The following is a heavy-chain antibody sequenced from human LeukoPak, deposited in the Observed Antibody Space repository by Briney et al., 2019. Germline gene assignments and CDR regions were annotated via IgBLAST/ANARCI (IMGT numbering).Heavy chain of an antibody. V-gene: IGHV4-39*01. D-gene: IGHD3-22*01. J-gene: IGHJ4*02. Sequence: SETLSLTCTVSGGSISSSSYYWGWIRQPPGKGLEWIGSIYYSGSTYYNPSLKSRVTISVDTSKNQFSLKLSSVTAADTAVYYCVGVSSGYYSWGYFDYWGQGTLVTVSS. CDR3: VGVSSGYYSWGYFDY. CDR1: GGSISSSSYY. CDR2: IYYSGST.